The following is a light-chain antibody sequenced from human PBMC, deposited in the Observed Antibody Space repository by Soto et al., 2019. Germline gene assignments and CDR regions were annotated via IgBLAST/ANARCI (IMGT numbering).Light chain of an antibody. Sequence: DIQMTQSPATLSASVGDRVTITCRASQSISSWLAWYQQKPGKARKLLIYDASSLESGVASRFSGSGSGTDFPITISSLQPDDFATYYCQQYNSYITFGQGTRLEI. V-gene: IGKV1-5*01. CDR1: QSISSW. CDR3: QQYNSYIT. CDR2: DAS. J-gene: IGKJ5*01.